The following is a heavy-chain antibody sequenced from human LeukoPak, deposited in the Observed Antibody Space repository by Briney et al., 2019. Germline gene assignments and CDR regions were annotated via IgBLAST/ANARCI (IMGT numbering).Heavy chain of an antibody. CDR3: VRENLNRRKAAAGPFDY. Sequence: PGGSLRLSCAASGYTFDDYGMSWVRQAPGKGREWVSGINWNGGSTGYADSVKGRFTISRDNAKNSLYLQMNSLRAEDTALYYCVRENLNRRKAAAGPFDYWGQGTLVTVSS. CDR2: INWNGGST. CDR1: GYTFDDYG. J-gene: IGHJ4*02. V-gene: IGHV3-20*04. D-gene: IGHD6-13*01.